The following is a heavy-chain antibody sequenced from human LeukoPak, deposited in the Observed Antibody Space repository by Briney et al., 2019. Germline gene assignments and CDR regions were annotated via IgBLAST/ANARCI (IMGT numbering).Heavy chain of an antibody. Sequence: SETLSLTCAVYGGSFSGYYWSWIRQPPGKGLEWIGEINHSGSTNYNPSLKSRVTISVDTSKNQFPLKLSSVTAADTAVYYCARGLLWFGRYYFDYWGQGTLVTVSS. V-gene: IGHV4-34*01. CDR1: GGSFSGYY. CDR2: INHSGST. J-gene: IGHJ4*02. CDR3: ARGLLWFGRYYFDY. D-gene: IGHD3-10*01.